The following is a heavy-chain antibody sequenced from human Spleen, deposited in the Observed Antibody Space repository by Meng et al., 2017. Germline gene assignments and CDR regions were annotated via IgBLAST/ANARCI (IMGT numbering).Heavy chain of an antibody. J-gene: IGHJ3*02. CDR1: GYTFTGYY. CDR2: ISAHNGDT. CDR3: ARNVFPYDSSGYLALDI. D-gene: IGHD3-22*01. V-gene: IGHV1-18*04. Sequence: ASVKVSCKASGYTFTGYYMHWVRQAPGQGLEWMGWISAHNGDTKHAQKFQGRVTVTTDTSTSTAYMELRSLRSDDTAVYFCARNVFPYDSSGYLALDIWGQGTKVTVSS.